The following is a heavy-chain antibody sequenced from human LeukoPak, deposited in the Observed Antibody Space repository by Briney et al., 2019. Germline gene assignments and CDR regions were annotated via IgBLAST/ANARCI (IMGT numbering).Heavy chain of an antibody. CDR3: AKMRRYCSTTSCYGVDY. D-gene: IGHD2-2*01. V-gene: IGHV3-23*01. CDR1: GFTFSSYA. Sequence: PGGSLRLSCAASGFTFSSYAMSWVRQAPGKGLEWVSAISGSGGSTYYADSVKGRFTISRDNSKNTLYLQMNSLRAEDTAVYYCAKMRRYCSTTSCYGVDYWGQGTLVTVSS. J-gene: IGHJ4*02. CDR2: ISGSGGST.